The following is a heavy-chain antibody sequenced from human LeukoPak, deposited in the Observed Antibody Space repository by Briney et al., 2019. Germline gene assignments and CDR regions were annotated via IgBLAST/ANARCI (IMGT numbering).Heavy chain of an antibody. CDR1: GGSISSYY. CDR2: IYYSGST. J-gene: IGHJ4*02. V-gene: IGHV4-59*01. Sequence: SETLSLTCTVSGGSISSYYWSWLRQPPGKGLEWIGYIYYSGSTNYNPSLKSRVTISVDTSKNQFSLKLSSVTAADTAVYYCASLNMVRGAILDYWGQGTLVTVSS. D-gene: IGHD3-10*01. CDR3: ASLNMVRGAILDY.